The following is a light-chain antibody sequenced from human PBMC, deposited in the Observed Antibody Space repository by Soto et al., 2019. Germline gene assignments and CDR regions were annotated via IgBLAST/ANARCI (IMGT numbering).Light chain of an antibody. CDR3: QQGHSFPLT. V-gene: IGKV1D-12*01. Sequence: DIQMPQSPSSVSASVGDRVTITCRASQSIGTSLAWYQQKPGKAPDLLIYDTSGLQTGVPSRFSGRRSGTDFTLTIDSLQPDDFATYYCQQGHSFPLTFGGGTRVE. CDR1: QSIGTS. J-gene: IGKJ4*01. CDR2: DTS.